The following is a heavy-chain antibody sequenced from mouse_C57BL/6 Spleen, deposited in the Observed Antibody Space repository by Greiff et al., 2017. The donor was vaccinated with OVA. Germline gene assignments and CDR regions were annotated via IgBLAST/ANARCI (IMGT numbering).Heavy chain of an antibody. J-gene: IGHJ1*03. Sequence: QVQLQQPGAELVKPGASVTLSCKASGYTFTSYWMHWVKQRPGRGLEWIGRIDPNSGGTKYNEKFKSKATLTVDKPSSTAYKQLSRLTSEYSAVYYCARTDYYGSSYSYWYFDVWGTGTTVTVSS. D-gene: IGHD1-1*01. V-gene: IGHV1-72*01. CDR1: GYTFTSYW. CDR2: IDPNSGGT. CDR3: ARTDYYGSSYSYWYFDV.